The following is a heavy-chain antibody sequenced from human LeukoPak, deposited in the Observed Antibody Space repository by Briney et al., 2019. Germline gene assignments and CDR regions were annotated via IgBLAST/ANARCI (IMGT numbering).Heavy chain of an antibody. V-gene: IGHV4-59*01. CDR3: ARSTGDY. J-gene: IGHJ4*02. CDR2: IYYSGST. Sequence: SETLSLTCTVSGGSISSYYRSWIRQPPGKGLEWIGYIYYSGSTNHNPSLKSRVTISVDTSKNQFSLKLSSVTAADTAVYYCARSTGDYWGQGTLVTVSS. CDR1: GGSISSYY.